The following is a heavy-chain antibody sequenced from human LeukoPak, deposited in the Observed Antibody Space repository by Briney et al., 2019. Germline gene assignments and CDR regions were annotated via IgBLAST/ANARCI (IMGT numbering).Heavy chain of an antibody. Sequence: SETLSLTCTVSGASVSSYYWIWIRQPAGRGLEWIGRIDASGSTNYNPSLKSRVTISVDTSKNQFSLKLSSVTAADTAVYYCARGSSSWLPWGQGTLVTVSS. V-gene: IGHV4-4*07. D-gene: IGHD6-13*01. CDR2: IDASGST. CDR3: ARGSSSWLP. J-gene: IGHJ5*02. CDR1: GASVSSYY.